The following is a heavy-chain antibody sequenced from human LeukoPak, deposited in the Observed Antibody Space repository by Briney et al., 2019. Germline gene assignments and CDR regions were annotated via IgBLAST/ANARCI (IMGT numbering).Heavy chain of an antibody. V-gene: IGHV3-30-3*01. D-gene: IGHD1-14*01. Sequence: GSLRLSCAAPGFTFSSYAMHWVRQAPGKGVEGVAVISYDGSNKYYADSVKGRFTISRDNSKNTLYLQMNSLRAEDTAVYYCARDVAVYSRGFDYWGQGTLVTVSS. CDR1: GFTFSSYA. CDR2: ISYDGSNK. J-gene: IGHJ4*02. CDR3: ARDVAVYSRGFDY.